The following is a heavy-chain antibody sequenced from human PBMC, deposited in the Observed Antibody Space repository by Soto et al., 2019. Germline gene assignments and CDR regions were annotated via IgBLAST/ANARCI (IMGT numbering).Heavy chain of an antibody. J-gene: IGHJ4*02. D-gene: IGHD3-10*01. Sequence: ASVKVSCKASGYTFTSYGISWVRQAPGQGLEWMGWISAYNGNTNYAQKLQGRVTMTTDTSTSTAYMELRSLRSDDTAVYYCARDPRVWCGEFDGYYFDYWGQGTLVTVSS. CDR1: GYTFTSYG. CDR2: ISAYNGNT. CDR3: ARDPRVWCGEFDGYYFDY. V-gene: IGHV1-18*04.